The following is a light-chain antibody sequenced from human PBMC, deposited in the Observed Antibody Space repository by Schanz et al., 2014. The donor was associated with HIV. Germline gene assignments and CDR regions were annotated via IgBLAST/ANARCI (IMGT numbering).Light chain of an antibody. V-gene: IGLV7-46*01. Sequence: QAVVTQEPSLTVSPGGTVTLTCGSSTGAVTSGHYPYWFQQKPGQAPRTLIYGTSKKHSWTPARFSGSLLGGKAALTLSGAQPEDEADYYCLLSYSGARVFGGGTKLTVL. J-gene: IGLJ2*01. CDR1: TGAVTSGHY. CDR3: LLSYSGARV. CDR2: GTS.